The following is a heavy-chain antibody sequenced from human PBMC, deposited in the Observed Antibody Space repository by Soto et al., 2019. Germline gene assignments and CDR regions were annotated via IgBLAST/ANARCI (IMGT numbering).Heavy chain of an antibody. CDR3: ARHRGYSYGYVDY. CDR1: GGSISSSSYY. CDR2: IYYSGST. D-gene: IGHD5-18*01. J-gene: IGHJ4*02. V-gene: IGHV4-39*01. Sequence: QLLESGPGLVKPSETLSLTCTVSGGSISSSSYYWGWIRQPPGKGLEWIGSIYYSGSTYYNPSLKSRVTISVDTSKNQFSLKLSSVTAADTAVYYCARHRGYSYGYVDYWGQGTLVTVSS.